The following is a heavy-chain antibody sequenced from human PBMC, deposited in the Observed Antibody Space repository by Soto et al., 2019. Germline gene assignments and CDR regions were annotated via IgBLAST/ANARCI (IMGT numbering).Heavy chain of an antibody. J-gene: IGHJ6*02. CDR1: RFTFTQYA. CDR2: ISYDGSDK. CDR3: ARQPLLRFFAPSYHYRMDV. D-gene: IGHD3-3*01. Sequence: QVQLVESGGGVVQPGRSLRLSCAASRFTFTQYAMHWVRQAPGKGLEWLAVISYDGSDKYYADSVEGRFTISRDNSKNTLNRQMNILRPEHTTVYYCARQPLLRFFAPSYHYRMDVWGQGTRVTVSS. V-gene: IGHV3-30-3*01.